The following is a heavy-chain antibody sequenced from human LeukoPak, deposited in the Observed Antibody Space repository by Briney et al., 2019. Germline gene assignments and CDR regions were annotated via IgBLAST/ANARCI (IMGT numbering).Heavy chain of an antibody. J-gene: IGHJ4*02. D-gene: IGHD3-10*01. CDR3: ARGDRTYYYGSETYYFDY. V-gene: IGHV1-2*02. CDR2: INPNSGGT. Sequence: GASVKVSCKASGYTFTGYYMHWVRQAPRQGLEWMGWINPNSGGTNYAQKFQGRVTMTRDTSISTAYMELSRLRSDDTAVYYCARGDRTYYYGSETYYFDYWGQGTLVTVSS. CDR1: GYTFTGYY.